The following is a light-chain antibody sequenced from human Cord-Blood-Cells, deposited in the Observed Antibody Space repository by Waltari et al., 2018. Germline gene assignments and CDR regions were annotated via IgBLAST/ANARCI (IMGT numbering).Light chain of an antibody. CDR1: NIGSKS. J-gene: IGLJ2*01. CDR3: QVWESSSDVV. CDR2: YDS. Sequence: SYVLTQPPSVSVAPGKTARITCGGNNIGSKSVHWYQQKPGQAPVLVIYYDSDRPSGIPERFSGSNSGNTATLTISRVEAGDEADYYCQVWESSSDVVFGGGTKLTVL. V-gene: IGLV3-21*01.